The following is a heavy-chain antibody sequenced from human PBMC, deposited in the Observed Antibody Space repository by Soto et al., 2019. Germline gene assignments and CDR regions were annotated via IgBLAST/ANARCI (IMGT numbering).Heavy chain of an antibody. CDR1: GGSISSDY. J-gene: IGHJ4*02. D-gene: IGHD6-13*01. CDR2: IYYSGNT. CDR3: ARVYSSSWYYFDS. V-gene: IGHV4-59*01. Sequence: SVTLSLTCTVSGGSISSDYWSWIRQPPGKGLEWIGYIYYSGNTNYNPSLKSRVTISVDTSKNQFSLKLSSVTAADTAVYYCARVYSSSWYYFDSWGQGTLVTVSS.